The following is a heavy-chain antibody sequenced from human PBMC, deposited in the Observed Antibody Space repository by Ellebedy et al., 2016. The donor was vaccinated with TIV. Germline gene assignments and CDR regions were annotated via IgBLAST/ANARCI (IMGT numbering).Heavy chain of an antibody. J-gene: IGHJ5*02. CDR2: INHSGST. CDR3: ARDRPPLLWFGDNWFDP. Sequence: SETLSLXXAVYGGSFSGYYWSWIRQPPGKGLEWIGEINHSGSTNYNPSLKSRVTISVDTSKNQFSLKLSSVTAADTAVYYCARDRPPLLWFGDNWFDPWGQGTLVTVSS. CDR1: GGSFSGYY. V-gene: IGHV4-34*01. D-gene: IGHD3-10*01.